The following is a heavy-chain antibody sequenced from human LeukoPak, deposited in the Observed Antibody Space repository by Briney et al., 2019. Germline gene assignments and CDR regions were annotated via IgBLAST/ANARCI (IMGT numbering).Heavy chain of an antibody. Sequence: PGGSLRLSCAASGFTFSSYAMSWVRQAPGKGLEWVSAFSGGDDSTYYAHSVRGRFTISRDSSRNTLYLQMNSLRAEDTAVYYCARLSGSYYNSPFYFDYWGQGTLVTVSS. V-gene: IGHV3-23*01. CDR1: GFTFSSYA. CDR3: ARLSGSYYNSPFYFDY. D-gene: IGHD3-10*01. J-gene: IGHJ4*02. CDR2: FSGGDDST.